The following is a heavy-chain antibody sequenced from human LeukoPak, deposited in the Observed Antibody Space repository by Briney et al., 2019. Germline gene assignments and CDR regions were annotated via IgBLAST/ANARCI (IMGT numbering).Heavy chain of an antibody. CDR2: ISYDGSNK. J-gene: IGHJ6*02. CDR3: XXXXXXXXGXYYYYYGMDV. CDR1: GFTLSSYA. Sequence: GGSLRLSCAASGFTLSSYAMHWVRQAPGKGLEWVAVISYDGSNKYYADSVEGRFTISRDNSKNTLYLQMNSLRAEDRAVYYXXXXXXXXXGXYYYYYGMDVWGQGTTVTVSS. V-gene: IGHV3-30-3*01.